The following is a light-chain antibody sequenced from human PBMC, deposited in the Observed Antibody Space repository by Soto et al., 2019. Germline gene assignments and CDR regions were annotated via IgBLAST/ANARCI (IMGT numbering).Light chain of an antibody. J-gene: IGLJ1*01. Sequence: QSVLPQPPSASGSPGQSVTISCTGTSSDVGGYNFVSWYQQHPGKAPKLIIYEVSKRPSGVPDRFSGSKSGNTASLTVSGLQAEDEANFYCSSFAAGNNYVFGNGTKVT. CDR1: SSDVGGYNF. V-gene: IGLV2-8*01. CDR2: EVS. CDR3: SSFAAGNNYV.